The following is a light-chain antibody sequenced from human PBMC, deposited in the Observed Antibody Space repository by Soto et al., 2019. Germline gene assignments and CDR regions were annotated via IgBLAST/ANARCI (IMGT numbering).Light chain of an antibody. J-gene: IGKJ3*01. Sequence: DIQMTQSPSSLSASIGDRVTITCQASQDIGNSLNWYQQLPGKPPKLLIYGATNLEAGVPSRFSGRGYGTDFTLTISSLQPEDFATYYCQQSYSAPFTFGPGTKVDIK. V-gene: IGKV1-39*01. CDR1: QDIGNS. CDR3: QQSYSAPFT. CDR2: GAT.